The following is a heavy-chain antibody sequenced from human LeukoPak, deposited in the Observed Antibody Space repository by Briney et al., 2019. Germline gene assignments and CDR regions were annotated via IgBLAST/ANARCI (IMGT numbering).Heavy chain of an antibody. J-gene: IGHJ3*02. D-gene: IGHD3-22*01. Sequence: GGSLRLSCAASGFTFSSYWMTWVRQAPGKGLEWVGNIKRDGSERYYVDSVKGRFTISRDNSKNTLYLQMNSLRAEDTAVYYCARTLRITMIVVVITGAFDIWGQGTMVTVPS. CDR1: GFTFSSYW. CDR2: IKRDGSER. CDR3: ARTLRITMIVVVITGAFDI. V-gene: IGHV3-7*01.